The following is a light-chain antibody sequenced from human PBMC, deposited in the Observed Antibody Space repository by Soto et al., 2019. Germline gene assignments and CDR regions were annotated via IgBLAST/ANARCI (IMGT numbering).Light chain of an antibody. Sequence: EIVMTQSPAPLSVSPGERATLSCRASQSVGSNLAWYQQKPGQAPGLLIYVASTRATGIPARFSGSGSGTEFTLTISSLQSEDFGVYYCQHYNRWPLTFGGGTKVDIK. J-gene: IGKJ4*01. V-gene: IGKV3-15*01. CDR3: QHYNRWPLT. CDR2: VAS. CDR1: QSVGSN.